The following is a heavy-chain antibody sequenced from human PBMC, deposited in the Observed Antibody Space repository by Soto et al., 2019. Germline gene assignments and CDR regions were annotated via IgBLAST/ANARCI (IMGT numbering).Heavy chain of an antibody. CDR1: GGSFSGYY. J-gene: IGHJ5*02. D-gene: IGHD3-3*01. Sequence: QVQLQQWGAGLLKPSETLSLTCAVYGGSFSGYYWSWIRQPPGKGLEWIGEINHSGSTNYNPSLKSRVTISVDTSKNQFSLELSSVTAADTAVYYCARGPTIYDFCSGYYDRGQYNWFDPWGQGTLVTVSS. V-gene: IGHV4-34*01. CDR2: INHSGST. CDR3: ARGPTIYDFCSGYYDRGQYNWFDP.